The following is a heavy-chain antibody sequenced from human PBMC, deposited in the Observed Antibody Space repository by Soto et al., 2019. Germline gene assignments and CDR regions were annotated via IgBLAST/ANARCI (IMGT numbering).Heavy chain of an antibody. CDR3: ARVRGAYDTIFGVVIKRDYYYYGMDV. CDR1: GGTFSSYA. J-gene: IGHJ6*02. V-gene: IGHV1-69*13. CDR2: IIPIFGTA. D-gene: IGHD3-3*01. Sequence: ASVKVSCKASGGTFSSYAISWVRQAPGQGLEWMGGIIPIFGTANYAQKFQGRVTITADESTSTAYMELSSLRSEDTAVYYCARVRGAYDTIFGVVIKRDYYYYGMDVWGQGTTVTVSS.